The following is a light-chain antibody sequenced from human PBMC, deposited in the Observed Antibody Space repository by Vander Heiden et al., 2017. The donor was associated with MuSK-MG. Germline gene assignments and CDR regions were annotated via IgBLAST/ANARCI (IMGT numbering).Light chain of an antibody. CDR3: AAWDDSLSGGV. CDR2: SNN. Sequence: QSVLTQPPSASGTPGQRVTISCSGSSSNIGSNYVYWYQQLPGTAPKLLSDSNNQRPSGVPDRFSGSKSGTSASLDISGLRSEDEADYDGAAWDDSLSGGVFGGGTKLTVL. J-gene: IGLJ2*01. V-gene: IGLV1-47*02. CDR1: SSNIGSNY.